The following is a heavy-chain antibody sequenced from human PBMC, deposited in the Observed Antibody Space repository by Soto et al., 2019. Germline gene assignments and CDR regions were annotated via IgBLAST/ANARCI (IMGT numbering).Heavy chain of an antibody. J-gene: IGHJ4*02. D-gene: IGHD5-18*01. Sequence: GGSLRLSCSASGFTFSSYAMSWVRQAPGKGLQCVSSISGSGGSTYSADSVKGRFTISRDNSKNTLYLQMNSLRADDTAVYYCAKDRGAAMDRYYFDYWGQGTLVTVSS. V-gene: IGHV3-23*01. CDR1: GFTFSSYA. CDR3: AKDRGAAMDRYYFDY. CDR2: ISGSGGST.